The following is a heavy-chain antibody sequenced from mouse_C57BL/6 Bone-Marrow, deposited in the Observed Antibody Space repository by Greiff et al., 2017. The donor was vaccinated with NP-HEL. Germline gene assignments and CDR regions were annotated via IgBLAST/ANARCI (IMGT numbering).Heavy chain of an antibody. CDR2: ISSGGDYI. J-gene: IGHJ4*01. V-gene: IGHV5-9-1*02. Sequence: EVQRVESGEGLVKPGGSLKLSCAASGFTFSSYAMSWVRQTPEKRLEWVAYISSGGDYIYYADTVKGRFTISRDNARNTLYLQMSSLKSEDTAMYYCTRDGLAYAMDYWGQGTSVTVSS. D-gene: IGHD2-3*01. CDR3: TRDGLAYAMDY. CDR1: GFTFSSYA.